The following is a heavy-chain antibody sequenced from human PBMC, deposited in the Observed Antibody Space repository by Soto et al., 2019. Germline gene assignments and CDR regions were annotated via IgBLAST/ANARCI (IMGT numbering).Heavy chain of an antibody. Sequence: QVHLVESGAGVVQPGRSLRLSCAASGFTFSNYAMHWVRQAPGKGLEWVAVISYDGSDKYNANSVKGRFTISRDNSKNTLYLQMNSLRAEDTAVYYCARDTGPNGYNYYYFGMDVWGQGTTVTVSS. D-gene: IGHD5-18*01. CDR1: GFTFSNYA. CDR3: ARDTGPNGYNYYYFGMDV. V-gene: IGHV3-30-3*01. J-gene: IGHJ6*02. CDR2: ISYDGSDK.